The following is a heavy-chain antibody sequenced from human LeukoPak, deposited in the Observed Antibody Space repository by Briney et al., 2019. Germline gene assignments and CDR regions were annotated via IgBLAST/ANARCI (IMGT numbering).Heavy chain of an antibody. J-gene: IGHJ3*02. CDR3: ASYGESTWAFDI. Sequence: ASVKVSCKASGYTFTGYYMHWVRQAPGQGLEWMGRINPNSGGTKYAQKFQGRVTMTRDTSLSTAYMELSRLRSDDTAVYYCASYGESTWAFDIWGQGTMVTVSS. V-gene: IGHV1-2*06. CDR1: GYTFTGYY. D-gene: IGHD3-10*01. CDR2: INPNSGGT.